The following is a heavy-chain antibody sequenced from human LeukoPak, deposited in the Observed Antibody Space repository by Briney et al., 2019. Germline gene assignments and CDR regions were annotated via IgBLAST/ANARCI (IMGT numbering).Heavy chain of an antibody. D-gene: IGHD2-2*01. CDR1: GFTFSSYG. J-gene: IGHJ6*03. CDR2: IRYDGSNK. CDR3: AKRGYCSSTSCYYMDV. V-gene: IGHV3-30*02. Sequence: GGSLRLSCAASGFTFSSYGMHWVRQAPGKGLEWVAFIRYDGSNKYYADSVKGRFTISRDNSKNTLYLQMNSLRAEDTAVYYCAKRGYCSSTSCYYMDVWGKGTTVTVSS.